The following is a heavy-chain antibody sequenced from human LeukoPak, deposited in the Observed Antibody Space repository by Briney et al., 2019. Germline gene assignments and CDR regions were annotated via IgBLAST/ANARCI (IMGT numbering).Heavy chain of an antibody. Sequence: ASVKVSCKTSGYTFTGYYMHWVRQAPGQGLEWMGGIIPIFGTANYAQKFQGRVTITADKSTSTAYMELSSLRSEDTAVYYCARVFITGLSPLTMVPVDYWGQGTLVTVSS. CDR2: IIPIFGTA. V-gene: IGHV1-69*06. CDR3: ARVFITGLSPLTMVPVDY. J-gene: IGHJ4*02. D-gene: IGHD3-10*01. CDR1: GYTFTGYY.